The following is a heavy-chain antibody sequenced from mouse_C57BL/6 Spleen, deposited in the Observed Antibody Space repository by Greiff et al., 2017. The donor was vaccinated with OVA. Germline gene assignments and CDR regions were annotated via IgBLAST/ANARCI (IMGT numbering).Heavy chain of an antibody. J-gene: IGHJ1*03. Sequence: EVQLVESGGGLVKPGGSLKLSCAASGFTFSSYAMSWVRQTPEKRLEWVATISDGGSYTYYPDNVKGRFTISRDNAKNNLYLQMSHLKSEDTAMYYCARDRDTTVVAHWYFDVWGTGTTVTVSS. V-gene: IGHV5-4*01. CDR1: GFTFSSYA. CDR2: ISDGGSYT. CDR3: ARDRDTTVVAHWYFDV. D-gene: IGHD1-1*01.